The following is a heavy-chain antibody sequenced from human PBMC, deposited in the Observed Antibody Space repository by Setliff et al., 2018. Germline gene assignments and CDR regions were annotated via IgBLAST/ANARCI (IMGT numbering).Heavy chain of an antibody. CDR1: GGSISSHY. J-gene: IGHJ6*02. CDR2: IYYSGST. Sequence: PSETLSLTCTVSGGSISSHYWSWIRQPPGKGLEWIGSIYYSGSTNYNPSLKSRVTISVDTSKNQFSLKLSSVTAEDTAVYYCAREGTAMATYYYGMDVWGQGTTVTVSS. D-gene: IGHD5-18*01. CDR3: AREGTAMATYYYGMDV. V-gene: IGHV4-59*11.